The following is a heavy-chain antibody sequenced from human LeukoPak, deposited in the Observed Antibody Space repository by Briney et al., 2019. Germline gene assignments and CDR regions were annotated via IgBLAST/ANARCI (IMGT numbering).Heavy chain of an antibody. J-gene: IGHJ4*02. CDR3: ARAVYGDYGVDY. CDR2: ITSDGYI. Sequence: GGSLRLSCAASGFAFRSSNLNWFRQAPGKGLEWVSSITSDGYIYYADSLKGRFSISRDNAKNSLYLQMISLSSEDTAVYYCARAVYGDYGVDYWGQGTLVTVSS. V-gene: IGHV3-21*01. CDR1: GFAFRSSN. D-gene: IGHD4-17*01.